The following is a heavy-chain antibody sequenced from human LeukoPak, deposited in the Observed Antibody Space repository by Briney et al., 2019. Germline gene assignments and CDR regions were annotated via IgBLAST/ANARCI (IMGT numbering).Heavy chain of an antibody. CDR2: IYYSGST. CDR3: ARLAWYYGMDV. J-gene: IGHJ6*02. CDR1: GGSISSYY. Sequence: SETLSLTCTVSGGSISSYYWSWIRQPPGKGLEWIGYIYYSGSTNYNPSLKSRVTISVDTSKNQFSLKLSSVTAADTAVYYCARLAWYYGMDVWGQGTTVTVSS. V-gene: IGHV4-59*08.